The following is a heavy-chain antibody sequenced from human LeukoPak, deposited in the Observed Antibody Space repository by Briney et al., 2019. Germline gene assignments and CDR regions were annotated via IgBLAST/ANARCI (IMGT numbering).Heavy chain of an antibody. CDR2: ISGSGGST. D-gene: IGHD4-17*01. Sequence: GGSLRLSCAASGFTFSSYGMSWVRQAPGKGLEWVSAISGSGGSTYYADSVKGRFTISRDNSKNTLYLQMNSLRAEDTAVYYCARVTVTNLYYYSYYMDVWGKGTTVTVSS. J-gene: IGHJ6*03. V-gene: IGHV3-23*01. CDR1: GFTFSSYG. CDR3: ARVTVTNLYYYSYYMDV.